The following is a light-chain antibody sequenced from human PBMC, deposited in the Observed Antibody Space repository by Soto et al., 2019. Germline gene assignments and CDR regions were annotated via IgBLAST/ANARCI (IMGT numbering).Light chain of an antibody. CDR1: QSIGST. CDR2: DAS. V-gene: IGKV3-11*01. CDR3: QQRSKWPVT. J-gene: IGKJ3*01. Sequence: EIVLTQSPDTLSLSPGERAIFSCRTSQSIGSTLAWYQHKPGQAPRLLIYDASKRATGIPARFSGSGSGTDLPLPISSLEPEDFAVYFCQQRSKWPVTFGPGTTVDIK.